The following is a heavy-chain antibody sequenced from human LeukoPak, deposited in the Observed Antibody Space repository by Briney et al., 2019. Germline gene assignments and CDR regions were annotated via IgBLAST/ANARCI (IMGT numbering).Heavy chain of an antibody. J-gene: IGHJ1*01. CDR2: ISVNNGGT. V-gene: IGHV1-2*02. CDR1: GYIFTGYY. CDR3: ATATQPRGYFLH. Sequence: ASVTVSFTASGYIFTGYYMHWVRQAPGQSLEWMGWISVNNGGTNYAQSFQDRVTLTRDTSTNTAYLELRSLRSDDTAIIYCATATQPRGYFLHWGQGTLVTVSS. D-gene: IGHD2-2*01.